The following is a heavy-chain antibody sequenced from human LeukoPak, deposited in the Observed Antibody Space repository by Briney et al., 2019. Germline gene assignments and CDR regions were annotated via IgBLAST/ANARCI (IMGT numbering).Heavy chain of an antibody. CDR3: ATDSAPDF. V-gene: IGHV3-23*01. Sequence: GGSLRLSCAASGFTFSTYSMNWVRQAPGKGLEWVSGISPSGDITYYADSVKGRFTISRDNSKNTLYLQMNSLRAEDTAVYYCATDSAPDFWGQGTLVTVSS. CDR2: ISPSGDIT. J-gene: IGHJ4*02. CDR1: GFTFSTYS.